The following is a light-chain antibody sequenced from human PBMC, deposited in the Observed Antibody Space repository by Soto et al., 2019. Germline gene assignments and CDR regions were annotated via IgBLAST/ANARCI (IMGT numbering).Light chain of an antibody. CDR3: QQFGSSPYT. Sequence: EIVLTQSPGTLSSSPGERATLSCRASQAVGNAYLAWYQHKPGQVPRLLIHGASNRATGIPDRFSGGGSGTDFTLTINRLEPEDFAVYYCQQFGSSPYTFGPGTRLEIK. CDR1: QAVGNAY. CDR2: GAS. J-gene: IGKJ2*01. V-gene: IGKV3-20*01.